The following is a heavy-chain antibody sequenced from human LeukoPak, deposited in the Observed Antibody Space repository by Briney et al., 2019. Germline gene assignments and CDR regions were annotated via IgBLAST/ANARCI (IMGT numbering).Heavy chain of an antibody. D-gene: IGHD1-26*01. CDR1: GCVYLYHR. CDR3: ARIPMVGLTRVDF. Sequence: GASVTDSFQACGCVYLYHRCSWLGPAPGQELDWMGWISANNVHTNYAQKFQGRVTMSTDPSTSTAYLKRSILKSDDWDLWSSARIPMVGLTRVDFWGQGTLVTVSS. V-gene: IGHV1-18*01. CDR2: ISANNVHT. J-gene: IGHJ4*02.